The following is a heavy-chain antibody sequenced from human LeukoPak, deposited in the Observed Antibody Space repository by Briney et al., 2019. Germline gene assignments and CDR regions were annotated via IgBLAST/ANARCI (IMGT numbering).Heavy chain of an antibody. CDR3: ATSVITTTPVYFDY. D-gene: IGHD3-22*01. CDR1: GFTFSNYN. Sequence: GGTLGLSCAASGFTFSNYNMNWVRQAPGKGLEWVSHISSTSSTIYYADSVKGRFTISRDNSKNTLYLQMNILRAEDTAVYYCATSVITTTPVYFDYWGQGSLVTVSS. CDR2: ISSTSSTI. V-gene: IGHV3-48*01. J-gene: IGHJ4*02.